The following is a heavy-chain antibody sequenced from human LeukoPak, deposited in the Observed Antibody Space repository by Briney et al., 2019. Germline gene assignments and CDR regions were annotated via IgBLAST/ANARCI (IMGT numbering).Heavy chain of an antibody. Sequence: PGGSLRLSCAASGFTFSSYAMSWVRQAPGKGLEWVSSISTSSSYINYADSVKGRFTISRDNAKKSLSLQMNSLRAEDTAVYYCARGLKEWLRTKAHFDYWGQETLVTVSS. CDR1: GFTFSSYA. CDR3: ARGLKEWLRTKAHFDY. J-gene: IGHJ4*02. D-gene: IGHD5-12*01. CDR2: ISTSSSYI. V-gene: IGHV3-21*01.